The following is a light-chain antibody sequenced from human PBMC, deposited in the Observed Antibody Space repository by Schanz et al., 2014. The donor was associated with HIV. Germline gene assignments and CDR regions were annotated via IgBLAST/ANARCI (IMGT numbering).Light chain of an antibody. Sequence: EIVLTQSPVTLSLSPGERATLSCRASQRVSTYLAWYQQKPGQSPRLLIYDASNRATGIPPRFSGSGSGTDFTLTISSLEPEDFAVYYCQQGGSWPLTFGGGTTVEIK. CDR2: DAS. V-gene: IGKV3-11*01. J-gene: IGKJ4*01. CDR3: QQGGSWPLT. CDR1: QRVSTY.